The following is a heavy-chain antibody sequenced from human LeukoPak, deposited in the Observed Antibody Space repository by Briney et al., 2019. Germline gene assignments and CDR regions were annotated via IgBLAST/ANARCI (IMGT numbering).Heavy chain of an antibody. Sequence: GGSLRLSCAASGFTVSSNYMSWVRQAPGKGLEWVSAISRSGGSTYYTDSVKGRFTISRDNSKNTLYLQMNSLRAEDTAVYYCAKDNVLEYTAPFDYWGQGTLVTVSS. CDR1: GFTVSSNY. V-gene: IGHV3-23*01. J-gene: IGHJ4*02. D-gene: IGHD3-3*02. CDR3: AKDNVLEYTAPFDY. CDR2: ISRSGGST.